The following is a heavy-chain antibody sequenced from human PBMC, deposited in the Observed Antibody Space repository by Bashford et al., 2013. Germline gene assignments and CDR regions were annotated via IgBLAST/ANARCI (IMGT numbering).Heavy chain of an antibody. J-gene: IGHJ1*01. Sequence: SVKVSCKASGGTSSSYAISWVRQAPGQGLEWMGGIIPIFGTASYVQKFQGRVTITADKSTSTAYMDISSLRSEDTAVYYCATVLSYDTRDGYLQRWGQGTLVTVSS. CDR2: IIPIFGTA. V-gene: IGHV1-69*06. CDR1: GGTSSSYA. D-gene: IGHD3-22*01. CDR3: ATVLSYDTRDGYLQR.